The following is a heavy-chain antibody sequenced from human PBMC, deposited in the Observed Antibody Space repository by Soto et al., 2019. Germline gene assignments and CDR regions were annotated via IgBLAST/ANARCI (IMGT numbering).Heavy chain of an antibody. J-gene: IGHJ3*02. CDR2: IVVGSGNT. CDR1: GFTFTSSA. D-gene: IGHD2-15*01. V-gene: IGHV1-58*01. CDR3: APVSPLYCSGGSCYPNAFDI. Sequence: QMQLVQSGPEVKKPGTSVKVSCKASGFTFTSSAVQWVRQARGQRLEWIGWIVVGSGNTNYAQKFQERVTITRDMSTSTAYMELSSLRSEDTAVYYCAPVSPLYCSGGSCYPNAFDIWGQGTMVTVSS.